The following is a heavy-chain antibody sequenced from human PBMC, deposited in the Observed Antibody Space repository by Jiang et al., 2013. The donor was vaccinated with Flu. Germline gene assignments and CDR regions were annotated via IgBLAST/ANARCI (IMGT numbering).Heavy chain of an antibody. V-gene: IGHV4-61*01. CDR1: SSGSYY. Sequence: SSGSYYWSWDPAAPREGTGVDWVYLLHGSTNYNPSLKSRVTISVDTSKNQFSLKLSSVTAADTAVYYCARDRGRRGFDYWGQGTLVTVSS. J-gene: IGHJ4*02. CDR3: ARDRGRRGFDY. CDR2: LLHGST.